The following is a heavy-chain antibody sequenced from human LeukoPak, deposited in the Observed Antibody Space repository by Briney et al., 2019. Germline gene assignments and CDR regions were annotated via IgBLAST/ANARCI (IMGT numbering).Heavy chain of an antibody. CDR1: GFTFSTYG. CDR2: IWHDGSHK. J-gene: IGHJ3*01. Sequence: GGSLRLSCAASGFTFSTYGMHWVRQAPGKGLEWVTVIWHDGSHKDYADSVKGRFTISRDNSKNTLYLQMNDLRAEDTAVYYCARGWGSNVYASAFDVWGQGTMVTVSS. V-gene: IGHV3-33*01. CDR3: ARGWGSNVYASAFDV. D-gene: IGHD3-16*01.